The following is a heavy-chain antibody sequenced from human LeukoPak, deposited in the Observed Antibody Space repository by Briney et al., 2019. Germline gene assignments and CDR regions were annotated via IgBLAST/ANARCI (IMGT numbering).Heavy chain of an antibody. V-gene: IGHV1-69*13. CDR1: GGTFSSYA. CDR2: IIPIFGTA. J-gene: IGHJ5*02. D-gene: IGHD6-6*01. CDR3: ARRSRQPVPGDNWFDP. Sequence: SVNVSCKASGGTFSSYAIGWVRQAPGQGLEWMGGIIPIFGTANYAQKFQGRVTITADESTSTAYMELSSLRSEDTAVYYCARRSRQPVPGDNWFDPWGQGTLVTVSS.